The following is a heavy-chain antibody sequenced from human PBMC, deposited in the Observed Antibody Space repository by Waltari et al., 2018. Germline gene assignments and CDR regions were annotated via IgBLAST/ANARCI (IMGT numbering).Heavy chain of an antibody. CDR2: ISYNGNDK. Sequence: QVQLVESGGGAVQPGRSLRLSCAATGFTFSSYPLHWVRQAPGKGLEWVAVISYNGNDKYYTDSVKGRFTISRDNSKNTLYLQMNSLRPEDTAVYYCAKVPGTSQLYYLDNWGQGTLVTVSS. CDR3: AKVPGTSQLYYLDN. D-gene: IGHD1-1*01. CDR1: GFTFSSYP. V-gene: IGHV3-30*18. J-gene: IGHJ4*02.